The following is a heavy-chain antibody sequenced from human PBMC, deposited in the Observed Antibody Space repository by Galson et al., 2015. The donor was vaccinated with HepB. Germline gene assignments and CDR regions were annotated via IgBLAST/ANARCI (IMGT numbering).Heavy chain of an antibody. V-gene: IGHV3-30*18. J-gene: IGHJ4*02. Sequence: SLRLSCAASGFTFSSYGMHWVRQAPGKGLEWVAVISYDGSNKYYADSVKGRFTISRDNSKNTLYLQMNSLRAEDTAVYYCAKDFKWELLVDYFAYWGQGTLVTVSS. CDR1: GFTFSSYG. CDR2: ISYDGSNK. D-gene: IGHD1-26*01. CDR3: AKDFKWELLVDYFAY.